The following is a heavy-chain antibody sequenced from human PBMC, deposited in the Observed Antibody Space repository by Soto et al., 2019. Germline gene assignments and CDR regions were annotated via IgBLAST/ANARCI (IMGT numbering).Heavy chain of an antibody. V-gene: IGHV4-59*01. CDR2: ISDSGTT. Sequence: QVQLQESGPGLVKPSETLSLTCSVSGGSIRSYYWSWIRQPPGKGLEWIGYISDSGTTNYNPSLKSRVTISVDTSKNQYALMLASVTAADTAVDYCASFSSPAVSWYFDLWGRGTLVTVSS. J-gene: IGHJ2*01. CDR1: GGSIRSYY. D-gene: IGHD6-6*01. CDR3: ASFSSPAVSWYFDL.